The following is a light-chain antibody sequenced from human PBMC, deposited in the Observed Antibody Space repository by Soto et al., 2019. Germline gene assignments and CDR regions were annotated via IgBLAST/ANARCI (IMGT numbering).Light chain of an antibody. V-gene: IGLV2-14*03. J-gene: IGLJ1*01. CDR1: SSDIGSYNY. CDR2: GVT. CDR3: CSYTTTTAYV. Sequence: QSALAQPASVSGSPGQSITISCTGTSSDIGSYNYISWYQQHPDKGPKLIIYGVTNRPSGVSNRFSGSKSGLTGSLTISGAQAEDEADYYCCSYTTTTAYVFGTGTKVTVL.